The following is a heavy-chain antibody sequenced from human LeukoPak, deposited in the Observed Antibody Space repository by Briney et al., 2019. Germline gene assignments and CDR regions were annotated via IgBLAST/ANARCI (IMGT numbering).Heavy chain of an antibody. J-gene: IGHJ5*02. CDR2: INPNSGGT. Sequence: ASVKVSCKASGYTFTSYDINWVRQATGQGLEWMGWINPNSGGTNYAQKFQGRVTMTRDTSISTAYMELSRLRSDDTAVYYCARVRWNDLDPWFDPWGQGTLVTVSS. V-gene: IGHV1-2*02. CDR3: ARVRWNDLDPWFDP. D-gene: IGHD1-1*01. CDR1: GYTFTSYD.